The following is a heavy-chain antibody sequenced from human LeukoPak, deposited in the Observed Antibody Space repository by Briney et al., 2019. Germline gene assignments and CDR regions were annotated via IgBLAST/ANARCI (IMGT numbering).Heavy chain of an antibody. CDR3: AKVWEAYCGGDCFSPFDY. D-gene: IGHD2-21*02. CDR2: ISYDGSNK. Sequence: GGSLRLSCAASGFTFSSYWMDWVRQAPGKGLEWVAVISYDGSNKYYADSVKGRFTISRDNSKETLNLQMNSLRAEDTAIYYCAKVWEAYCGGDCFSPFDYWGQGTLVTVSS. V-gene: IGHV3-30*18. CDR1: GFTFSSYW. J-gene: IGHJ4*02.